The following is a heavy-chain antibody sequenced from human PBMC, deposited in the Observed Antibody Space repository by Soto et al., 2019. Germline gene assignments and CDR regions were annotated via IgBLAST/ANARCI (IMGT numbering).Heavy chain of an antibody. D-gene: IGHD3-22*01. Sequence: SETLSLTCAVYGGSFSGYYWSWIRQPPGKGQEWIGEINHSGSTNYNPSLKSRVTISVDTSKNQFSLKLSSVTAADTAVYYCAREGPDSSGYSDYWGQGTLVTVSS. CDR3: AREGPDSSGYSDY. J-gene: IGHJ4*02. CDR2: INHSGST. V-gene: IGHV4-34*01. CDR1: GGSFSGYY.